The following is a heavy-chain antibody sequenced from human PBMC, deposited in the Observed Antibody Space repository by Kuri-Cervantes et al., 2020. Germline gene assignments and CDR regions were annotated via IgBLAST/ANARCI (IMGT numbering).Heavy chain of an antibody. V-gene: IGHV3-30-3*01. CDR3: ARDHYGSGTHFDY. D-gene: IGHD3-10*01. J-gene: IGHJ4*02. CDR2: ISYDGSNK. Sequence: GGSLRLSCAASGFTFSSYAMHWVRQAPGKGLEWVAVISYDGSNKYYADSVKGRLTISRDNSKNTLYLQMNSLRAEDTAVYYCARDHYGSGTHFDYWGQGTLVTVSS. CDR1: GFTFSSYA.